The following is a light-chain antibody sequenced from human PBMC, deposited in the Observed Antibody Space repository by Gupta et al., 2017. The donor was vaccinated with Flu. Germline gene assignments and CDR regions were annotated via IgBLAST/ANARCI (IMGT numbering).Light chain of an antibody. J-gene: IGLJ3*02. CDR3: GTWDGSRSAGG. CDR2: EDD. Sequence: QSVLTQPPSVSAAPGQRVTISCSGSSSNIGGHYVSWYQQVPGTAPKLLIYEDDKRPSGIPDRFSASKSGTTATLDITGLQTGDEADYFCGTWDGSRSAGGFGGGTKLTVL. V-gene: IGLV1-51*02. CDR1: SSNIGGHY.